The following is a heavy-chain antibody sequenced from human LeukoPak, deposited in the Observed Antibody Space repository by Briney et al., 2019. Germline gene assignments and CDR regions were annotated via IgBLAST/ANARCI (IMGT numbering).Heavy chain of an antibody. CDR2: ISSSGSTI. CDR1: GFTFSSYS. J-gene: IGHJ3*02. V-gene: IGHV3-48*04. CDR3: ARDLERWLEGTAFDI. Sequence: PGGSLRLSCAASGFTFSSYSMNWVRQAPGKGLEWISYISSSGSTIYYADSVKGRFTISRDNAKNSLHLQMNSLRAEDTAVYYCARDLERWLEGTAFDIWGQGTMVTVSS. D-gene: IGHD6-19*01.